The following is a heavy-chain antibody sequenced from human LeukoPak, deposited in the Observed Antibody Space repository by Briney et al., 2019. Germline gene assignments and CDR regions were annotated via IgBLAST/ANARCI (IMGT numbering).Heavy chain of an antibody. CDR2: ISGSGGST. J-gene: IGHJ4*02. D-gene: IGHD3-10*01. Sequence: PGGSLRLSCAASGFTFSSYAMSWVRQAPGKGLEWVSAISGSGGSTYYADSVKGRFTISGDNSKNTLYLQMNSLRAEDTAVYYCAKDDYGSGSRLDYWGQGTLVTVSS. CDR1: GFTFSSYA. V-gene: IGHV3-23*01. CDR3: AKDDYGSGSRLDY.